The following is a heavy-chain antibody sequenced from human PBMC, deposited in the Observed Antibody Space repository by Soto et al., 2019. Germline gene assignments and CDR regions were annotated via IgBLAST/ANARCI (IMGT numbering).Heavy chain of an antibody. V-gene: IGHV3-48*01. J-gene: IGHJ4*02. CDR3: ARAITVTVPLFDY. CDR2: ISSSSSTI. D-gene: IGHD4-17*01. Sequence: GGSLRLSCAASGFTFSSYSMNWVRQAPGKGLEWVSYISSSSSTIYYADSVKGRFTISRDNAKNSLYLQMNSLRAEDTAVYYCARAITVTVPLFDYWGQGTLVTVSS. CDR1: GFTFSSYS.